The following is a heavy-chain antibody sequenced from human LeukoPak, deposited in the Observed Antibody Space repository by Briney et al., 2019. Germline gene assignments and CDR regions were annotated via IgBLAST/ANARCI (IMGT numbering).Heavy chain of an antibody. V-gene: IGHV4-31*03. D-gene: IGHD2-15*01. CDR1: GGSISSGGYY. CDR3: ARSRLVAATFDY. Sequence: PSETLSLTSTVSGGSISSGGYYWSWIRQHPGKGLEWIGYIYYSGSTYYNPSLKSRVTISVDTSKNQFSLKLSSVTAADTAVYYCARSRLVAATFDYWGQGTLVTVSS. CDR2: IYYSGST. J-gene: IGHJ4*02.